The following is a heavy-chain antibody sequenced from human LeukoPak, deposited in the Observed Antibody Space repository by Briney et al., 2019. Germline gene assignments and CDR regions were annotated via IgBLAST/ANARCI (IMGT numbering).Heavy chain of an antibody. CDR3: ARTYYYDSSGYKH. D-gene: IGHD3-22*01. J-gene: IGHJ1*01. V-gene: IGHV4-34*01. CDR1: GGSFSGYY. CDR2: INHSGST. Sequence: SETLSLTCAVYGGSFSGYYWSWLRQPPGKGLEWIGEINHSGSTNYNPSLKSRVTISVDTSKNQFSLKLSSVTAADTAVYYCARTYYYDSSGYKHWGQGTLVTVSS.